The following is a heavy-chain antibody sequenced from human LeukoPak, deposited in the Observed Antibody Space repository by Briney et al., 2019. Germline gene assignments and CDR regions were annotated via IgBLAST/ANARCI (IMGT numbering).Heavy chain of an antibody. Sequence: APVKVSCKASGYTFTNYDINWVRQATGQGLEWLGWMTPNSGNTGYAQKFQGRVTLTRDTSIGTAYMELNSLTSEDTAVYFCARNLYESGEFDYWGQGTLVTVSS. D-gene: IGHD3-16*01. J-gene: IGHJ4*02. CDR3: ARNLYESGEFDY. V-gene: IGHV1-8*01. CDR2: MTPNSGNT. CDR1: GYTFTNYD.